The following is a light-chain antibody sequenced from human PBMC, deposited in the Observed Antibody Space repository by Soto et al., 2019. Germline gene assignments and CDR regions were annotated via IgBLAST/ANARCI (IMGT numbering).Light chain of an antibody. CDR3: ISYTASSVVV. CDR1: SGDIGAYNY. CDR2: DVN. J-gene: IGLJ3*02. Sequence: QSALTQPASVSGSPGQSITISCTGTSGDIGAYNYVSWYQQHPDKAPKLMIFDVNDRPSGISHRFSGSKSGTTASLTISGLQAEDEADYYCISYTASSVVVFGGGTKLTVL. V-gene: IGLV2-14*03.